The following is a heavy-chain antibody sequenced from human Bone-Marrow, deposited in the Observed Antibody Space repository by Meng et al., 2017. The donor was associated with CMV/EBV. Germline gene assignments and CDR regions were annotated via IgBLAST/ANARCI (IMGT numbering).Heavy chain of an antibody. CDR1: GGSISSGDYY. V-gene: IGHV4-30-4*08. D-gene: IGHD1-14*01. CDR2: IYYSGST. J-gene: IGHJ5*02. CDR3: ARDIASDGILHWFYP. Sequence: SETLSLTCTVSGGSISSGDYYWSWIRQPPGKGLEWIGYIYYSGSTYYNPSLKSRVTISVDTSKNQLSLKLSSVTAADTAVYYCARDIASDGILHWFYPWGQGTLVTVSS.